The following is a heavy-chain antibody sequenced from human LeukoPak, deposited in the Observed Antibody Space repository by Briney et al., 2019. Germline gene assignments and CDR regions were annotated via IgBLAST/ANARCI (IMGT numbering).Heavy chain of an antibody. CDR3: ARGPIVVVPAAMVDP. CDR1: GFTFSSYS. CDR2: ISSSGSYI. V-gene: IGHV3-21*01. D-gene: IGHD2-2*01. J-gene: IGHJ5*02. Sequence: PGGSLRLSCAASGFTFSSYSMNWVRQAPGKGLEWVSSISSSGSYIYYADSVKGRFTISRDNAKNSLYLQMNSLRAEDTAVYYCARGPIVVVPAAMVDPWGQGTLVTVSS.